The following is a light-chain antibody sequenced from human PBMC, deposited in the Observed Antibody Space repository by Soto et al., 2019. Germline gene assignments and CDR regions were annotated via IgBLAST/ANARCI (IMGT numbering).Light chain of an antibody. CDR1: QSVSSNY. V-gene: IGKV3-20*01. CDR2: GAS. CDR3: QQYVTSFT. J-gene: IGKJ3*01. Sequence: EIVFTQSPGTLSLSPGERATLSCRASQSVSSNYLAWYQQKPGQAPRLLIYGASSRATGTPDRFSGSGSGTDFTITISRLEPEDFAVYYCQQYVTSFTFGPGTKVDIK.